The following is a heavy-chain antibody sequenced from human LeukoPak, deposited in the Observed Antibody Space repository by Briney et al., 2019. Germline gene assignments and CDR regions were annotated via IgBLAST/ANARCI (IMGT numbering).Heavy chain of an antibody. CDR1: GFTFSNAW. V-gene: IGHV3-23*01. Sequence: GGSLRLSCAASGFTFSNAWMSWVRQAPGKGLEWVSAISGSGGSTYYADSVKGRFTISRDNSKNTLYLQMNSLRAEDTAVYYCAKDPSLTYYYGSGSYFWFDPWGQGTLVTVSS. D-gene: IGHD3-10*01. CDR3: AKDPSLTYYYGSGSYFWFDP. J-gene: IGHJ5*02. CDR2: ISGSGGST.